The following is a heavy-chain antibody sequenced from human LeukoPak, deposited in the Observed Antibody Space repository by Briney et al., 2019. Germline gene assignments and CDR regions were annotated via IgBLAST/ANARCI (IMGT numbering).Heavy chain of an antibody. J-gene: IGHJ6*03. CDR3: ARLLDYYGSGSYFGYYYYMDV. Sequence: GESLQISCQGSEYTFITFWIAWVRQMPGKGLEWMGIIYPGDSDTRYSPSFQGQVTISADKSISTPYLQWSSLKASDTAMYYCARLLDYYGSGSYFGYYYYMDVWGKGTTVTISS. CDR2: IYPGDSDT. D-gene: IGHD3-10*01. V-gene: IGHV5-51*01. CDR1: EYTFITFW.